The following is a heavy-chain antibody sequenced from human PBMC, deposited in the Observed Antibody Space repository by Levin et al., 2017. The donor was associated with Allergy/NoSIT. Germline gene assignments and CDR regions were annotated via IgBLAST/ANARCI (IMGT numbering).Heavy chain of an antibody. D-gene: IGHD3-10*01. Sequence: LSLTCAASGFTFSSYAMHWVRQAPGKGLEWVAVISYDGSNKYYADSVKGRFTISRDNSKNTLYLQMNSLRAEDTAVYYCARERGSRWFGELLDYWGQGTLVTVSS. CDR2: ISYDGSNK. J-gene: IGHJ4*02. CDR3: ARERGSRWFGELLDY. CDR1: GFTFSSYA. V-gene: IGHV3-30-3*01.